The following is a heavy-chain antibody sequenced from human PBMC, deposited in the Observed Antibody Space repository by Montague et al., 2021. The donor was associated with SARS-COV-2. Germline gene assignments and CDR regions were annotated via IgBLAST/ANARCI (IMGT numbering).Heavy chain of an antibody. J-gene: IGHJ4*02. CDR3: ARESGSGSYLVY. D-gene: IGHD3-10*01. V-gene: IGHV4-39*01. CDR2: IYYSGST. CDR1: GDSISSSSYY. Sequence: SETLSLTCNVSGDSISSSSYYWGWIRQPPGKGLEWIGSIYYSGSTYYNPSLKSRVTISVDTSKNQFSLQLSLVTAADTAVYYCARESGSGSYLVYWGQGTLVTVSS.